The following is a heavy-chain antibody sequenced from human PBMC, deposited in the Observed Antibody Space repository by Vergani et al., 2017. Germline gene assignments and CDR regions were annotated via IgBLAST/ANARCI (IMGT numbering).Heavy chain of an antibody. CDR3: ARHSTVEWLVKLGWIDP. J-gene: IGHJ5*02. V-gene: IGHV4-39*01. Sequence: QLQLQESGPGLVKPSATLSLTCSVSGASIRSSNYYWGWIRQPPGKGLEGIASIYYSGSIYYNPSLKSRVTISVDTSKNQFSLKLSSVTAADTAVYFCARHSTVEWLVKLGWIDPWGQGILVTVSS. CDR1: GASIRSSNYY. CDR2: IYYSGSI. D-gene: IGHD6-19*01.